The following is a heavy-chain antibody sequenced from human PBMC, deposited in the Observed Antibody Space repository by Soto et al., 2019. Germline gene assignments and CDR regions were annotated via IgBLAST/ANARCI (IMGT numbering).Heavy chain of an antibody. V-gene: IGHV3-21*01. CDR2: ISSSSSYI. J-gene: IGHJ3*02. CDR3: ARGSGWYFDAFDI. CDR1: GLPFSSFS. D-gene: IGHD6-19*01. Sequence: RPLRCPCAASGLPFSSFSLNWVRQAPGKGLEWVSSISSSSSYIYYADSVKGRFTISRDNAKNSLYLQMNSLRAEDTAVYYCARGSGWYFDAFDIWGQGTMVTVSS.